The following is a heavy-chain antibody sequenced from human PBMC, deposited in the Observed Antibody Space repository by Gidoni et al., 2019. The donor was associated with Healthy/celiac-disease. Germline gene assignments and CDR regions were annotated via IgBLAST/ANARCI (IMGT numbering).Heavy chain of an antibody. Sequence: VQLVESGGGVVQPGRSLRLSCAASGFTFSSYAMHWVRQAPGKGLAWVAVISYDGSNKYYADSVKGRFTISRDKSKNTLYLQMNSLRAEDTAVYYCARGLAGITIFGVVIGDEYFQHWGQGTLVTVSS. CDR3: ARGLAGITIFGVVIGDEYFQH. D-gene: IGHD3-3*01. CDR1: GFTFSSYA. CDR2: ISYDGSNK. J-gene: IGHJ1*01. V-gene: IGHV3-30-3*01.